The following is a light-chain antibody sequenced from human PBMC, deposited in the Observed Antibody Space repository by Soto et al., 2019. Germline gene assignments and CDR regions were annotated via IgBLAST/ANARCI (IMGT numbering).Light chain of an antibody. CDR2: GAS. V-gene: IGKV3-20*01. J-gene: IGKJ3*01. CDR1: QSVSSSY. CDR3: QQYGSSLFT. Sequence: EIVLTQSPGTLSLSPGERATLSCRASQSVSSSYLAWYQQKPGQAPRLLIYGASSRATGIPDRFSGSGSGTDFTLTISRLEPEDFAVYYCQQYGSSLFTSGPGT.